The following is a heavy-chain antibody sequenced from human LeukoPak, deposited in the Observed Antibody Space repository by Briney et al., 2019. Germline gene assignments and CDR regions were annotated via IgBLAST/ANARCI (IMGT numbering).Heavy chain of an antibody. CDR3: ARGGGDSYYMDV. J-gene: IGHJ6*03. V-gene: IGHV4-39*07. Sequence: SETLSLTCPVPGGSISSSSYYWGWIRQPPGKGLEWIGSIYYSGSTYYNPSLKSRVTISVDTSKNQFSLKLSSVTAADTAVYYCARGGGDSYYMDVWDKGTTVTVSS. D-gene: IGHD2-21*02. CDR2: IYYSGST. CDR1: GGSISSSSYY.